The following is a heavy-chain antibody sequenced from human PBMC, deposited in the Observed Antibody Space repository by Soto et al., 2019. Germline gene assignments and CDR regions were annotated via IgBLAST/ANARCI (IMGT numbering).Heavy chain of an antibody. CDR1: GFTFSTYG. V-gene: IGHV3-30*18. D-gene: IGHD1-7*01. CDR3: AKHVTGSTPY. Sequence: GGSLRLSCAASGFTFSTYGMHWVRQAPGKGLEWVTVISPDGSYKYYADSVKGRFTISRDNSESTLYLQMNSLRPEDTAVYYCAKHVTGSTPYWGQGTLVTVSS. CDR2: ISPDGSYK. J-gene: IGHJ4*02.